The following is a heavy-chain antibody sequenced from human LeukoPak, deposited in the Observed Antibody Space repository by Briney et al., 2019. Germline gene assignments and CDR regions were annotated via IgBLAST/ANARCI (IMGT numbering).Heavy chain of an antibody. D-gene: IGHD6-13*01. J-gene: IGHJ6*02. CDR2: ISNSGSTI. Sequence: GGSLRLSCAASGFTFSDYYMSWIRQAPGKGLEWVSYISNSGSTIYYADSVKGRFAISRDSTKNSLFLQMNGLRAEDTAVYYCARAGIAAAGTRIGYYYGMDVWGQGTTVTVSS. CDR1: GFTFSDYY. CDR3: ARAGIAAAGTRIGYYYGMDV. V-gene: IGHV3-11*01.